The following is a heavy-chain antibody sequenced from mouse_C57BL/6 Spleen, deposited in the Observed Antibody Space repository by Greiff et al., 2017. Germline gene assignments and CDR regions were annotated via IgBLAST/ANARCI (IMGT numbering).Heavy chain of an antibody. D-gene: IGHD2-4*01. CDR1: GYTFTDYY. J-gene: IGHJ4*01. Sequence: VQLQQSGPELVKPGASVKISCKASGYTFTDYYMNWVKQSHGKSLEWIGDINPNNGGTSYNQKFKGKATLTVDKSSITAYMELRSLTSEDSAVYYCANRLRHAMDYWGQGTSVTVSS. V-gene: IGHV1-26*01. CDR2: INPNNGGT. CDR3: ANRLRHAMDY.